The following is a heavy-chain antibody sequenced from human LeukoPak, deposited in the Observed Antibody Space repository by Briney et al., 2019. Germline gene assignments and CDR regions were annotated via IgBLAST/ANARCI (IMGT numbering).Heavy chain of an antibody. D-gene: IGHD4-23*01. CDR1: GGSISSSSYY. V-gene: IGHV4-39*07. CDR2: IYYSGST. J-gene: IGHJ4*02. Sequence: SETLSLTCTVSGGSISSSSYYWGWIRQPPGKGLEWIGSIYYSGSTYYNPSLKSRVTMSVDTSKNQFSLKLSSVTAADTAVYYCAGDYGGTSADYWGQGTLVTVSS. CDR3: AGDYGGTSADY.